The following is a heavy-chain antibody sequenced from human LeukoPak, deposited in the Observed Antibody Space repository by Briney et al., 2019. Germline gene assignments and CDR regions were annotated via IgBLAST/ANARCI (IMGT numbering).Heavy chain of an antibody. V-gene: IGHV1-18*01. CDR1: GYTFTSYG. J-gene: IGHJ4*02. Sequence: ASVKVSCKASGYTFTSYGISWVRQAPGQGLEWMGWISAYNGNTNYAQKLQGRVTMTTDTSTSTAYMELRSLRSDDTAVYYCARDEYCGSTSCYARFDYWGQGTLVTVSS. CDR3: ARDEYCGSTSCYARFDY. CDR2: ISAYNGNT. D-gene: IGHD2-2*01.